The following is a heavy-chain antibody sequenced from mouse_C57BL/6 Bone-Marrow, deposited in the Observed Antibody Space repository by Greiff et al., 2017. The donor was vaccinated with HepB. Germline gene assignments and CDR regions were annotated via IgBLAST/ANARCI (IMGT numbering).Heavy chain of an antibody. CDR2: INPSSGYT. D-gene: IGHD2-4*01. CDR3: ARLLRRFYWYFDV. Sequence: VQLQQSGAELARPGASVKMSCTASGYTFTSYTMHWVQQRPGQGLEWIGYINPSSGYTKSNQKFKDKAALTAYKSSSKAYMQLSSLTSEDAAVSDCARLLRRFYWYFDVWGTGTTVTVSS. J-gene: IGHJ1*03. V-gene: IGHV1-4*01. CDR1: GYTFTSYT.